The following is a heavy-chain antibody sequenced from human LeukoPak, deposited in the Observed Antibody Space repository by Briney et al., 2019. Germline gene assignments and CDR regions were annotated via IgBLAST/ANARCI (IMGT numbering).Heavy chain of an antibody. J-gene: IGHJ5*02. D-gene: IGHD2-2*02. Sequence: GGSLRLSCAASGFTFSDHYMDWVRQAPGKGLEWVGRTRNKANSYTTEYAASVKGRFTISRDDSKNSLYLQMNSLKTEDTAVYYCAQFIVVVPAAIPAGIDWFDPWGQGALVTVSS. CDR1: GFTFSDHY. V-gene: IGHV3-72*01. CDR3: AQFIVVVPAAIPAGIDWFDP. CDR2: TRNKANSYTT.